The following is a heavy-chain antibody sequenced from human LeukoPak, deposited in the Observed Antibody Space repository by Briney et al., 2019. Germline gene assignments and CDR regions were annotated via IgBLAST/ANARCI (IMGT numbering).Heavy chain of an antibody. CDR2: IYYSGST. V-gene: IGHV4-59*08. CDR1: GGSISSYY. J-gene: IGHJ4*02. D-gene: IGHD6-6*01. CDR3: ATMSIAAGNDY. Sequence: SETLSLTCTVSGGSISSYYWSWIRQPPGKGLEWIGYIYYSGSTNYNPSLKGRVTISVDASKNQFSLKLSSVTAADTAVYYCATMSIAAGNDYWGQGTLVTVSS.